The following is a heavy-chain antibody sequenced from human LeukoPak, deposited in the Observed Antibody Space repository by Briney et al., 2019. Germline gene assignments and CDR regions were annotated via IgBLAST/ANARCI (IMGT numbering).Heavy chain of an antibody. CDR3: AKELYSSSWYFPLGFFDP. CDR1: GFTFSSYS. CDR2: ISSSSSYI. J-gene: IGHJ5*02. D-gene: IGHD6-13*01. V-gene: IGHV3-21*01. Sequence: PGGSLRLSCAASGFTFSSYSMNWVRQAPGKGLEWVSSISSSSSYIYYADSVKGRFTISRDNAKNSLYLQMNSLRAEDTAVYYCAKELYSSSWYFPLGFFDPWGQGTLVTVSS.